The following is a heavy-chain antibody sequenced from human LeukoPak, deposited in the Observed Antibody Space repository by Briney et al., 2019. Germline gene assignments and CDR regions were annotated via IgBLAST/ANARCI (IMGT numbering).Heavy chain of an antibody. CDR1: GGSISSYY. CDR2: IYYSGST. CDR3: VSGYSGYDPFFDY. J-gene: IGHJ4*02. Sequence: SETLSLTCTVSGGSISSYYWSWIRQPPGKGLEWIGYIYYSGSTNYNPSLKSRVTISVDTSKNQFSLKLSSVTAADTAVYYCVSGYSGYDPFFDYWGQGTLVTVSS. D-gene: IGHD5-12*01. V-gene: IGHV4-59*08.